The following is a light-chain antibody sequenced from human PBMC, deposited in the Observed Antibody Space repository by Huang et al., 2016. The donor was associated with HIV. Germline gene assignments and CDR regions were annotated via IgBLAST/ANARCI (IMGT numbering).Light chain of an antibody. J-gene: IGKJ5*01. V-gene: IGKV3-15*01. Sequence: ERVMTQSPATLSVAPGERVTLSCRASHSVSSNLARYQQKPGQAPRLLIHVASTRATGIPARFSGSGSGTEFTLAISSLQSEDSGVYFCQQYDNWPLTFGQGTRLEIK. CDR1: HSVSSN. CDR3: QQYDNWPLT. CDR2: VAS.